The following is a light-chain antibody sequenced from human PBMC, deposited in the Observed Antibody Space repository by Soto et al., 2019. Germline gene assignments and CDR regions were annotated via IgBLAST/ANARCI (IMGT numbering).Light chain of an antibody. CDR1: TGDVGGYNY. V-gene: IGLV2-14*01. CDR2: EVS. J-gene: IGLJ1*01. Sequence: QSVLSKPASVSMSRGQPITFSCPETTGDVGGYNYVSWYQQHPGKAPKLMIYEVSNRPSGVSNRCSGSKSGNTASLTISGLQAEDEADYYCSSYTSSSTRVFGTGTKVTVL. CDR3: SSYTSSSTRV.